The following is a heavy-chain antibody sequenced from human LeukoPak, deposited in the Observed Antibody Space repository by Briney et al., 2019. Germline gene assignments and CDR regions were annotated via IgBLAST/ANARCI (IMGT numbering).Heavy chain of an antibody. CDR1: GFTFSDSG. CDR2: IRGKADNYAT. CDR3: AKGDTTWELPHDY. J-gene: IGHJ4*02. V-gene: IGHV3-73*01. Sequence: GGSLRLSCAASGFTFSDSGIHWVRQASGKGLEWVGHIRGKADNYATVYAASVKGRFTITRDDSENTAYLQMNSLRAEDTAAYYCAKGDTTWELPHDYWGQGTLVTVSS. D-gene: IGHD1-26*01.